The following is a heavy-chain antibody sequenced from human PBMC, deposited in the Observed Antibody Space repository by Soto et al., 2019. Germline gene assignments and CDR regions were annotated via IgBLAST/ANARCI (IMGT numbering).Heavy chain of an antibody. J-gene: IGHJ6*03. D-gene: IGHD2-2*01. CDR1: GFTFSSYS. CDR3: ARDWEILDCSSTSCETPYYYYYYYMDV. Sequence: GGSLRLSCAASGFTFSSYSMNWVRQAPGKGLEWVSSISSSSSYIYYADSVKGRFTISRDNAKNSLYLQMNSLGAEDTAVYYCARDWEILDCSSTSCETPYYYYYYYMDVWGKGTTVTVSS. CDR2: ISSSSSYI. V-gene: IGHV3-21*01.